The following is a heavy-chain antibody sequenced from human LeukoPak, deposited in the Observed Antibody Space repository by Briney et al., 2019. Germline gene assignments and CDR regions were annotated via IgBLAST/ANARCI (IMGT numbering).Heavy chain of an antibody. CDR3: ARGDFWSGYPYYFDY. CDR1: GYTFTSYD. D-gene: IGHD3-3*01. CDR2: MNPNSGNT. J-gene: IGHJ4*02. V-gene: IGHV1-8*03. Sequence: ASVKVSCKASGYTFTSYDINWVRQATGQGLEWMGWMNPNSGNTGYAQKFQGRVTITRNTSISTAYMELSSLRSEDTAVYYCARGDFWSGYPYYFDYWGQETLVTVSS.